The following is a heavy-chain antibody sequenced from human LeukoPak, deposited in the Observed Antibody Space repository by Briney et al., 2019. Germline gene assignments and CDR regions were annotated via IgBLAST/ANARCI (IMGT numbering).Heavy chain of an antibody. CDR3: MDLGHSD. V-gene: IGHV3-7*01. D-gene: IGHD5-12*01. Sequence: GGSLRLSCTASGFTFSSYNMNWVRQVPGKGLEWVATINGEGSDKYYVDSVKGRFIISRDNAKNSLRLQMSSLRVEDTAVYYCMDLGHSDWGQGTLVTVSS. J-gene: IGHJ4*02. CDR2: INGEGSDK. CDR1: GFTFSSYN.